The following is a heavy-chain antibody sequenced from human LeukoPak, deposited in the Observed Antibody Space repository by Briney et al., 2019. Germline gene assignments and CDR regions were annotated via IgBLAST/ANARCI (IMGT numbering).Heavy chain of an antibody. J-gene: IGHJ4*02. D-gene: IGHD4-17*01. V-gene: IGHV1-46*01. Sequence: GASVKVSCEASGYTFTTYSLHWVRQAPGQGHEWMGIINPSDGSISYAQKFRGRVTMTRDTSTSTVYLELSSLRSEDTAVYYCARVATATTHFDYWGQGTLVTVSS. CDR3: ARVATATTHFDY. CDR1: GYTFTTYS. CDR2: INPSDGSI.